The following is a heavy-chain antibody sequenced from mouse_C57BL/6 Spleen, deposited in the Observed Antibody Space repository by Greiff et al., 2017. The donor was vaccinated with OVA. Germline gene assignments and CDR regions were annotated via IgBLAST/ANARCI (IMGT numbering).Heavy chain of an antibody. CDR3: ARFYGSPHWYFDV. CDR2: IHPNSGST. V-gene: IGHV1-64*01. J-gene: IGHJ1*03. CDR1: GYTFTSYW. Sequence: VQLQQPGAELVKPGASVKLSCKASGYTFTSYWMHWVKQRPGQGLEWIGMIHPNSGSTNYNEKFKSKATLTVDKSSSTAYMQLSSLTSEDSAVYYCARFYGSPHWYFDVWGTGTTVTVSS. D-gene: IGHD1-1*01.